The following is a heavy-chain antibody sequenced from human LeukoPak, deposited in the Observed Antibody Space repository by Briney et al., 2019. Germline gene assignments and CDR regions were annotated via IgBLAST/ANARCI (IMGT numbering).Heavy chain of an antibody. CDR2: INHSGST. J-gene: IGHJ4*02. CDR3: ARGPRRVMVRGVTPFDY. D-gene: IGHD3-10*01. CDR1: GGSFSGYY. Sequence: SSETLSLTCAVYGGSFSGYYWSWIRQPPGKGLEWIGEINHSGSTNHNPSLKSRVTRSVDTSKNQFSLKLSSVTAADTAVYYCARGPRRVMVRGVTPFDYWGQGTLVTVSS. V-gene: IGHV4-34*01.